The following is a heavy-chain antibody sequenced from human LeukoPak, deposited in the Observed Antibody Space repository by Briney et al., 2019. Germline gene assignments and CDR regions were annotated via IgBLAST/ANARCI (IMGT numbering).Heavy chain of an antibody. D-gene: IGHD2/OR15-2a*01. V-gene: IGHV3-74*01. J-gene: IGHJ4*02. Sequence: GGSLRLSVAASGNNGIHWARQAPGKGLVWVSHINSDGSWTSYADSVKGRFTISKDNAKNTVYLQMNNLRAEDTAVYYCVSFYEAYWGRGTLVTVSS. CDR3: VSFYEAY. CDR2: INSDGSWT. CDR1: GNNG.